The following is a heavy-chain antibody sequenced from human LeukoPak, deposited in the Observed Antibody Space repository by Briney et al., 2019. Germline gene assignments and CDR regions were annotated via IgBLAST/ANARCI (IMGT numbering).Heavy chain of an antibody. CDR1: GGSISSSTYY. CDR3: ARRRGTMIVVGKGSFDY. D-gene: IGHD3-22*01. Sequence: SETLSLTCTVSGGSISSSTYYWSWIRQPPGKGLEWIGEINHSGSTNYNPSLKSRVTISVDTSKNQFSLKLSSVTAADTAVYYCARRRGTMIVVGKGSFDYWGQGTLVTVSS. CDR2: INHSGST. V-gene: IGHV4-39*07. J-gene: IGHJ4*02.